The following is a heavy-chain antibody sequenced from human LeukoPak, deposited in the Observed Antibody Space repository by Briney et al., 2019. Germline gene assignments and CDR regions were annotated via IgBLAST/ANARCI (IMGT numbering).Heavy chain of an antibody. J-gene: IGHJ5*02. CDR2: IKQDGSEK. V-gene: IGHV3-7*01. Sequence: GGSLRLSCAASGFTFSTYWMSWVRQAPGKGLEWVANIKQDGSEKYYVDSVKGRFTISRDNAKNSLYLQMNSLRIEDTAVYYCAREGYSSPVNHWGQGTLVTVSS. CDR3: AREGYSSPVNH. CDR1: GFTFSTYW. D-gene: IGHD6-19*01.